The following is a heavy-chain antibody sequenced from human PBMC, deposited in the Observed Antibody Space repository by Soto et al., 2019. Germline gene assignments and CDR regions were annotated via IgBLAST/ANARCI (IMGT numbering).Heavy chain of an antibody. Sequence: EVQLVESGGGLVQPGGSLRLSCAASGFTFGTYAMHWVRQAAGKGLGYVSGISSIGGSTFYADSVKGRFTISRDNSQNTLYLQMGSLSVEDMAVYYCARSYGSGSYSHLDGMDVWGQGTTVTVSS. CDR3: ARSYGSGSYSHLDGMDV. V-gene: IGHV3-64*07. CDR2: ISSIGGST. CDR1: GFTFGTYA. D-gene: IGHD3-10*01. J-gene: IGHJ6*02.